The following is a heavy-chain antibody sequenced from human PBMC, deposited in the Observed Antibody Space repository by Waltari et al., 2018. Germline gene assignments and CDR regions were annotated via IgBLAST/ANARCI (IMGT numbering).Heavy chain of an antibody. CDR3: VRLEDCSGPGGNCYSGDSFALDV. Sequence: QLQLQQWGAGQLQPSETLSLTSGVSGGSFSGYYWAWIRQPPGKGLEWIGEIHHNGKRNYNPSLRSRVTMLIDTSRSQFSLKVNSVTAADTAVYYCVRLEDCSGPGGNCYSGDSFALDVWGQGTTVTVSS. V-gene: IGHV4-34*02. CDR1: GGSFSGYY. CDR2: IHHNGKR. J-gene: IGHJ6*02. D-gene: IGHD2-15*01.